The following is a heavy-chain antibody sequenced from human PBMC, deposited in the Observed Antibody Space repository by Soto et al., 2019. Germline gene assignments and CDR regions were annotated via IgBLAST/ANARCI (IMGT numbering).Heavy chain of an antibody. Sequence: EVQLVESGEGLVQPGGSLRLSCAASGFTFSSYWMHWVRQAPGKGLVWVSRINSDGSSTSYADSVKGRFTISRDNAKNTLYLQMNSLRAEDTAVYYCARGSVEYSNDAFDIWGQGTMVTVSS. CDR3: ARGSVEYSNDAFDI. CDR2: INSDGSST. CDR1: GFTFSSYW. J-gene: IGHJ3*02. D-gene: IGHD2-15*01. V-gene: IGHV3-74*01.